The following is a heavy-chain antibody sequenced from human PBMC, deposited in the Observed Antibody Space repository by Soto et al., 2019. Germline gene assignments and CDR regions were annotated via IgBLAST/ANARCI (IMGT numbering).Heavy chain of an antibody. D-gene: IGHD1-7*01. Sequence: ASVKVSCKASGYTFTGYYMHWVRQAPGQGLEWMGWINPNSGGTNYAQKFQGWVTMTRDTSISTAYMELSRLRSDDTAVYYCARDLRSGLTGTHYYYGMDVWGQGTTVTVSS. J-gene: IGHJ6*02. CDR3: ARDLRSGLTGTHYYYGMDV. CDR2: INPNSGGT. CDR1: GYTFTGYY. V-gene: IGHV1-2*04.